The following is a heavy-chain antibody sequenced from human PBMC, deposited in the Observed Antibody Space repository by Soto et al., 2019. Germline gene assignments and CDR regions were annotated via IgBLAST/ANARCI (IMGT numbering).Heavy chain of an antibody. CDR2: ISAYDGNT. V-gene: IGHV1-18*04. CDR3: AGAGPGSYYLPPACCYCGMDV. J-gene: IGHJ6*02. Sequence: ASAKGSFKASGYTFTSYVISWVRQAPGQGLEWMGWISAYDGNTNYAQKLQGRVTMTTDTSTSTAYMELRSLRSDDKAVYYCAGAGPGSYYLPPACCYCGMDVWGQGTTVTVYS. CDR1: GYTFTSYV. D-gene: IGHD3-10*01.